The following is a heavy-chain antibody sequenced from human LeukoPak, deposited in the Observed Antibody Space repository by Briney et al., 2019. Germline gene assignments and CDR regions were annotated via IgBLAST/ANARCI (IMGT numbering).Heavy chain of an antibody. CDR3: AREGCSSTSCYDLVAFEI. Sequence: GGSLRLSCAASGFTVSSNYMSWVRQAPGKGLEWVSVIYSGGSTYYADSVKGRFTISRDNSKNTLYLQMNSLGAEDTAVYYCAREGCSSTSCYDLVAFEIWGQGTMVTVSS. CDR2: IYSGGST. CDR1: GFTVSSNY. V-gene: IGHV3-66*02. D-gene: IGHD2-2*01. J-gene: IGHJ3*02.